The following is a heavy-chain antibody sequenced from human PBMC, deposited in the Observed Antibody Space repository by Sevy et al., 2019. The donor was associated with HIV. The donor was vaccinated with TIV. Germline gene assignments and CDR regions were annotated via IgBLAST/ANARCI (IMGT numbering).Heavy chain of an antibody. CDR2: ISRASDSI. Sequence: GGSLRLSCAASGFTFRDYPMNWIRQAPGKGLKWLSYISRASDSIYYADSVMGRFTVSRDNAKNSLYLQMDRLSDEDTAIYYCAREHTGSFPDFWGQGTLVTVSS. V-gene: IGHV3-48*02. CDR1: GFTFRDYP. J-gene: IGHJ4*02. CDR3: AREHTGSFPDF. D-gene: IGHD1-26*01.